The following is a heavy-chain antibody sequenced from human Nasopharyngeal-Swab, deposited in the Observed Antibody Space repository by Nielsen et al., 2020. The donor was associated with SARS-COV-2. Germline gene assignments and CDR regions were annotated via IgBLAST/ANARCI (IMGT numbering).Heavy chain of an antibody. Sequence: GSLRLSCAASGFTFSGYAMSWVRQAPGKGLEWVSAISGSGGSTYYADSVKGRFTISRDNSKNTLYLQMNSLRAEDTAVYYCASAPRPTISAPFDYWGQGTLVTVSS. CDR3: ASAPRPTISAPFDY. D-gene: IGHD5-24*01. J-gene: IGHJ4*02. CDR2: ISGSGGST. V-gene: IGHV3-23*01. CDR1: GFTFSGYA.